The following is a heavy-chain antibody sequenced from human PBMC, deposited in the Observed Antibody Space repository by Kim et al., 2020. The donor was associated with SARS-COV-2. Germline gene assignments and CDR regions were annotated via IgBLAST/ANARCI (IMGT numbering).Heavy chain of an antibody. D-gene: IGHD2-21*01. V-gene: IGHV3-23*01. J-gene: IGHJ1*01. CDR1: GFTFSSYA. Sequence: GGSLRLSCAASGFTFSSYAMSWVRQAPGKGLEWVSAISGSGGSTYYADSVKGRFTISRDNSKNTLYLQMNSVRAEDTAVYYCAKGSRVLLSEYFQHWGQGTLVTVSS. CDR3: AKGSRVLLSEYFQH. CDR2: ISGSGGST.